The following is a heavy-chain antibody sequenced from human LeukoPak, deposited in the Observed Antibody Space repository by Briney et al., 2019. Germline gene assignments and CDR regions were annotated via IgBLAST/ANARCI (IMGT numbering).Heavy chain of an antibody. CDR3: AREVNYGSGSFPYYYYYMDV. Sequence: ASVKVSCKASGGTFSGYAISWVRQAPGQGLEWMGRIIPIFGTANYAQKFQGRVTITTDESTSTAYMELSSLRSEDTAVYYCAREVNYGSGSFPYYYYYMDVWGKGTTVTVSS. CDR2: IIPIFGTA. CDR1: GGTFSGYA. J-gene: IGHJ6*03. D-gene: IGHD3-10*01. V-gene: IGHV1-69*05.